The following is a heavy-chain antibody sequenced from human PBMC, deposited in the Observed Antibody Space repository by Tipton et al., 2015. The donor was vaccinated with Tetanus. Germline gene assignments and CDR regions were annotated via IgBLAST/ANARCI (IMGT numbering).Heavy chain of an antibody. D-gene: IGHD3-10*01. Sequence: AASGFTFSSYAMSWVRQAPGKGLEWVSAISGSGGSTYYADSVKGRFTISRDNSKNTLYLQMNSLRAEDTAVYYCAKTYYYGSGSWPTTFPDYWGQGTLVTVSP. J-gene: IGHJ4*02. CDR2: ISGSGGST. V-gene: IGHV3-23*01. CDR1: GFTFSSYA. CDR3: AKTYYYGSGSWPTTFPDY.